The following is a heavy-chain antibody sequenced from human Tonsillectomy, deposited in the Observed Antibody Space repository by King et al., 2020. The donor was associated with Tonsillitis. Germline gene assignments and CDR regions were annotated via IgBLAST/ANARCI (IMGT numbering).Heavy chain of an antibody. D-gene: IGHD5-18*01. J-gene: IGHJ4*02. CDR1: GFTFSTYA. V-gene: IGHV3-23*03. CDR3: AKTPLVTPYPPLFDY. Sequence: VQLVESGGGLVQPGGSLRLSCAASGFTFSTYAMSWVRQPPGKGLEWVSVLYSGGSSTYYADSVKGRFTISRDNSKNTLFLQMNSLSAEDTAVYYCAKTPLVTPYPPLFDYWGQGTLVTVSS. CDR2: LYSGGSST.